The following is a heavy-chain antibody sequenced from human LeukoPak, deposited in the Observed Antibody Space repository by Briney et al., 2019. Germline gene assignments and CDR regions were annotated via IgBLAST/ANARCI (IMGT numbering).Heavy chain of an antibody. Sequence: PGGSLRLSCAASGFTFDDYAMHWVRQAPGKGLEWFSGISWNSGSIGYADSVKGRFTISRDNAKNSLYLQMNSLRAEDTALYYCAKASNWNYASEYFQHWGQGTLVTVSS. D-gene: IGHD1-7*01. CDR2: ISWNSGSI. J-gene: IGHJ1*01. CDR1: GFTFDDYA. V-gene: IGHV3-9*01. CDR3: AKASNWNYASEYFQH.